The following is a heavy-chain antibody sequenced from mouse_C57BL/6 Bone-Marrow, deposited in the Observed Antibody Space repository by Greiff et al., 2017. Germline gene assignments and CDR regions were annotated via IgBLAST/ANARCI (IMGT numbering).Heavy chain of an antibody. Sequence: EVQLQQSGPELVKPGDSVKISCKASGYSFTGYFMNWVMQSHGKSLEWIGRINPYNGDTFYNQKFKGKATLTVDKSSSTAHMELRSLTSEDSAVNYCARGGYCYGSSYEYFDVGGTGTTVTVSS. CDR2: INPYNGDT. D-gene: IGHD1-1*01. CDR1: GYSFTGYF. V-gene: IGHV1-20*01. J-gene: IGHJ1*03. CDR3: ARGGYCYGSSYEYFDV.